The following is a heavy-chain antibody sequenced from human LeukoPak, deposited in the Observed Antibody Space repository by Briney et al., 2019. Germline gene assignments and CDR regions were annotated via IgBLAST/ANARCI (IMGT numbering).Heavy chain of an antibody. D-gene: IGHD2/OR15-2a*01. J-gene: IGHJ4*02. CDR2: ISHSGTT. Sequence: SGTLSLTCAVSGGSIDITNYWSWVRQAPGKGLEWIGEISHSGTTNYSPSLRSRVAMSLDRANNPFSLNLTSVTDADTAVYYCTRENRPFCPFAYWGQGVLVTVSS. V-gene: IGHV4-4*02. CDR3: TRENRPFCPFAY. CDR1: GGSIDITNY.